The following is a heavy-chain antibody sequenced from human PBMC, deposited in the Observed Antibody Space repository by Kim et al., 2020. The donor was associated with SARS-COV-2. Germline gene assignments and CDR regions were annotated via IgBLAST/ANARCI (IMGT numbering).Heavy chain of an antibody. CDR3: ARGGVTVTTEDYFDY. J-gene: IGHJ4*02. Sequence: GGSLRLSCAASGFTFSSYAMHWVRQAPGKGLEWVAVISYDGSNKYYADSVKGRFTISRDNSKNTLYLQMNSLRAEDTAVYYCARGGVTVTTEDYFDYRGQGTLVTVSS. D-gene: IGHD4-17*01. CDR2: ISYDGSNK. CDR1: GFTFSSYA. V-gene: IGHV3-30*04.